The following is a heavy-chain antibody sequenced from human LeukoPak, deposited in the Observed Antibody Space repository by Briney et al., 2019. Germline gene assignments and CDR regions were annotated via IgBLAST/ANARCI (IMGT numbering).Heavy chain of an antibody. CDR2: INPNSGGT. Sequence: ASVKVSCKASGYTFTGHYMHWVRQAPGQGLEWMGWINPNSGGTNYAQKFQGRVTMTRDTSISTAYMELSRLRSDDTAVYYCARETGRYCSSTSCLSYWGQGTPVTVSS. V-gene: IGHV1-2*02. CDR3: ARETGRYCSSTSCLSY. D-gene: IGHD2-2*01. CDR1: GYTFTGHY. J-gene: IGHJ4*02.